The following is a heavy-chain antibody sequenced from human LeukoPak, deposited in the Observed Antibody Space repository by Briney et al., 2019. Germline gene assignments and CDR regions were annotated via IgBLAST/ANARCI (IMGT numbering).Heavy chain of an antibody. J-gene: IGHJ6*03. CDR1: GFTLCIYW. CDR2: LYSDGTTT. D-gene: IGHD6-13*01. CDR3: AKEQRYSSSWYGFSTYYYYYVDV. V-gene: IGHV3-74*01. Sequence: GGSLTLSCAASGFTLCIYWMHWVRQPPGKELVWVSVLYSDGTTTRYTDSVRGRFTISRDNAKNTLYLQMNSLRADDTAVDYCAKEQRYSSSWYGFSTYYYYYVDVWGKGTTVTVSS.